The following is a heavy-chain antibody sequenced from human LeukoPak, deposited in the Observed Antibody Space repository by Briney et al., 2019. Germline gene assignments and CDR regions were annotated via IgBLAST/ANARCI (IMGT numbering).Heavy chain of an antibody. CDR2: IYYTGNT. J-gene: IGHJ4*02. D-gene: IGHD3-10*01. Sequence: SETLSLTCTVSGGSMSSYYWTWIRQPPGKGLEWIGYIYYTGNTNYNPSIKSRVTISADTSKNQFSLKLNSVTAADTAVYYCARRARATVRGDYFDYWGQGTLVTVSS. CDR1: GGSMSSYY. V-gene: IGHV4-59*08. CDR3: ARRARATVRGDYFDY.